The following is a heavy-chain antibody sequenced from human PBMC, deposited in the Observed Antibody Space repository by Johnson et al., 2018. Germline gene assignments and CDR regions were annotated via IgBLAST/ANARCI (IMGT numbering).Heavy chain of an antibody. CDR3: ASLGRRKPDAFDI. V-gene: IGHV3-21*04. Sequence: VQLVQSGGGLVKPGGSLRLSCAASGFTFSSYSMNWVRQAPGKGLEWVSSISSSSSYIYYADSVKGRFTISRDNAKNSLYLQMNSLRAEATAVYYCASLGRRKPDAFDIWGQGTMVTVSS. CDR1: GFTFSSYS. CDR2: ISSSSSYI. J-gene: IGHJ3*02.